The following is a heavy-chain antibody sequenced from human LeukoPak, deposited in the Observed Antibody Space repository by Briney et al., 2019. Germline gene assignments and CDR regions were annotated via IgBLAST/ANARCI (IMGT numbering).Heavy chain of an antibody. J-gene: IGHJ4*02. CDR1: GFTFDDYA. Sequence: PGGSLRLSCAASGFTFDDYAMHWARQAPGKGLEWVSLISWDGGSTYYADSVKGRFTISRDNSKNSLCLQMNSPRAEDTALYYCAKWSPTGTYFDYWGQGTLVTVSS. V-gene: IGHV3-43D*03. CDR3: AKWSPTGTYFDY. CDR2: ISWDGGST. D-gene: IGHD1-1*01.